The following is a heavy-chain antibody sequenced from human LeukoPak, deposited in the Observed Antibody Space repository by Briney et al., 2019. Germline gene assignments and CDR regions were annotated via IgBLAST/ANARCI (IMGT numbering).Heavy chain of an antibody. CDR2: ISGSGPTI. CDR3: ARDGVATNDY. Sequence: GGSLRLSCAASGFIFSDYYMSWIRQAPGKGLEWVSYISGSGPTIFYADSVKGRFTISRDNPKNTLYLQMGSLRVEDTAVYYCARDGVATNDYWGQGTLVTVSS. CDR1: GFIFSDYY. J-gene: IGHJ4*02. V-gene: IGHV3-11*04. D-gene: IGHD5-24*01.